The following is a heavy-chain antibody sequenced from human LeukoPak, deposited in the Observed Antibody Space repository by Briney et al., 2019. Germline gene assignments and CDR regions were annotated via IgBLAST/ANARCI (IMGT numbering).Heavy chain of an antibody. CDR3: AKNGYCSGGSCYSDSFWFDP. J-gene: IGHJ5*02. D-gene: IGHD2-15*01. Sequence: GRSLRLSCAASGFTFSSYAMHWVRQAPGKGLEWVAVISYDGSNKYYADSVKGRFTISRDNSKNTLYLQMNSLRAEDTAVYYCAKNGYCSGGSCYSDSFWFDPWGQGTLVTVSS. CDR2: ISYDGSNK. V-gene: IGHV3-30-3*02. CDR1: GFTFSSYA.